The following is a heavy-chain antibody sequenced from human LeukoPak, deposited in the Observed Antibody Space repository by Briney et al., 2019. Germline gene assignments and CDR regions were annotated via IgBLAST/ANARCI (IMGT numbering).Heavy chain of an antibody. CDR3: ARRLGLGFGEYSNNWFDP. D-gene: IGHD3-10*01. CDR1: GFTFDDYG. V-gene: IGHV3-20*04. J-gene: IGHJ5*02. Sequence: GGSLRLSCAASGFTFDDYGMSWVRQAPGKGLEWVSGINWNSGSIGYADSVKGRFTISRDNAKNSLYLQMNSLRAEDTAVYYCARRLGLGFGEYSNNWFDPWGQGTLVTVSS. CDR2: INWNSGSI.